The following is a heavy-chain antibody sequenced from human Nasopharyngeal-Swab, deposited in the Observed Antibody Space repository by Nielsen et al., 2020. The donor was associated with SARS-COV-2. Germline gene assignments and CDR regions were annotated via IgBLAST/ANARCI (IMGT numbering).Heavy chain of an antibody. Sequence: GESLKISCAASGFTFSSYAMHWVRQAPGKGLEWVAVISYDGSNKYYADSVKGRFTISGDNAKNSLYLQMNSLRAEDTAVYYCATSGGVVTDIRSFDYWGQGTLVTVSS. J-gene: IGHJ4*02. CDR3: ATSGGVVTDIRSFDY. CDR2: ISYDGSNK. V-gene: IGHV3-30-3*01. CDR1: GFTFSSYA. D-gene: IGHD2-21*02.